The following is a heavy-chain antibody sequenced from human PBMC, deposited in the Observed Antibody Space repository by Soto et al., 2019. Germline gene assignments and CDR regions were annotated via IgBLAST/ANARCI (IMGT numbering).Heavy chain of an antibody. D-gene: IGHD2-8*01. J-gene: IGHJ4*02. Sequence: GGSLRLSCAASGFTFSTYAMSWVRQAPGKGLEWVSGLFGSGGGISYADSVKGRFTISRDNSNNVLYLQMQSLRVEDTALYYCVKDRRPDGRWPFDHWGQGTLVTVSS. CDR2: LFGSGGGI. V-gene: IGHV3-23*01. CDR3: VKDRRPDGRWPFDH. CDR1: GFTFSTYA.